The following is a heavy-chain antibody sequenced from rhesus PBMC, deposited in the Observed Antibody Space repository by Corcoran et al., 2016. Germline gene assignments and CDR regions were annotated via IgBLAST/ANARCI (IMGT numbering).Heavy chain of an antibody. CDR3: AKVPHLDGWYGLDP. Sequence: QVPLQGSGPRLLRPSETLSLSCSVSGVSVTAAFWSWLRQSPGQGLEWIGEVAGDSDNHNYNPSFKSRVTLSKATSRNQFSLKMTSLRVADTAIYYCAKVPHLDGWYGLDPWGQGVAVTVSS. D-gene: IGHD6-31*01. J-gene: IGHJ6*01. CDR1: GVSVTAAF. CDR2: VAGDSDNH. V-gene: IGHV4-80*01.